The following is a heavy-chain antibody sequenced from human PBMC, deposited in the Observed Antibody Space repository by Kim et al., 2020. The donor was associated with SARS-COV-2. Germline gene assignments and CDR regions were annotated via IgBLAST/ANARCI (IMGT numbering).Heavy chain of an antibody. D-gene: IGHD3-10*01. CDR2: T. J-gene: IGHJ4*02. CDR3: AKGGPEGNYFDY. Sequence: TDHAAPVKGRFIISKDDSKSTVYLRMNSLNTEDTAVYYCAKGGPEGNYFDYWGQGTLVTVSS. V-gene: IGHV3-15*01.